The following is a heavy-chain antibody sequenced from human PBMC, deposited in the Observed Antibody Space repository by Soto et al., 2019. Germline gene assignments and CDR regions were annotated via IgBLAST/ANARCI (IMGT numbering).Heavy chain of an antibody. CDR3: VRLGYGSWNSYFDY. V-gene: IGHV4-39*01. D-gene: IGHD1-7*01. CDR2: IYYSGNT. J-gene: IGHJ4*02. CDR1: GGSIRSSNYY. Sequence: SETLALTCTVSGGSIRSSNYYWGWVRQPPGKSLEWIATIYYSGNTYYSPSLKSRVSISIDTSRNQFSLKLNSVTAVDTAVYNCVRLGYGSWNSYFDYWGQGTLVTVSS.